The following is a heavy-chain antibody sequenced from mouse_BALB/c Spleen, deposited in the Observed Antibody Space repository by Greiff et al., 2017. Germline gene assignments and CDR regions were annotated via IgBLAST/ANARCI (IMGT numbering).Heavy chain of an antibody. CDR3: ARTTTMITTGAY. D-gene: IGHD2-4*01. V-gene: IGHV1-7*01. Sequence: VQLQQSGAELAKPGASVKMSCKASGYTFTSYWMHWVKQRPGQGLEWIGYINPSTGYTEYNQKFKDKATLTADKSSSTAYMQLSSLTSEDSAVYYCARTTTMITTGAYWGQGTLVTVSA. CDR1: GYTFTSYW. J-gene: IGHJ3*01. CDR2: INPSTGYT.